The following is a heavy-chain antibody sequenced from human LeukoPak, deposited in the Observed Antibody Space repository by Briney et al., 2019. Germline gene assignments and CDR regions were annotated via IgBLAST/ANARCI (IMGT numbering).Heavy chain of an antibody. D-gene: IGHD3-10*01. CDR3: ARDGTKDRGVNNWFDP. CDR2: IWYDGSNK. CDR1: GFTFSSYG. V-gene: IGHV3-33*08. Sequence: GGSLRLSCVVSGFTFSSYGMHWVRQAPGKGLEWVAVIWYDGSNKYYADSVKGRFTISRDNSKNTLYLQMNSLRAEDTAVYYCARDGTKDRGVNNWFDPWGQGTLVTVSS. J-gene: IGHJ5*02.